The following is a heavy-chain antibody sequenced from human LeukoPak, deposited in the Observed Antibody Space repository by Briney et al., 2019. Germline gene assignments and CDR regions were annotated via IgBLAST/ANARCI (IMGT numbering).Heavy chain of an antibody. J-gene: IGHJ4*02. Sequence: SETLSLTCTVSGGSISSSSYYWGWIRQPPGKGLEWIGSIYYSGSTYYNPSLKSRVTISVDTSKNQFSLKLSSVTAADTAVYYCARGNTVTTNWGQGTLVTVSS. V-gene: IGHV4-39*07. CDR1: GGSISSSSYY. CDR2: IYYSGST. D-gene: IGHD4-17*01. CDR3: ARGNTVTTN.